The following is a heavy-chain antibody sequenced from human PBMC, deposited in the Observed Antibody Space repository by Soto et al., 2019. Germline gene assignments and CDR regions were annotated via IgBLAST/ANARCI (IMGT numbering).Heavy chain of an antibody. Sequence: GESLKISCKGSGYSFTSYWISCVRQMPGKGLEWMGRIDPSDSYTNYSPSFQGHVTISADKSISTAYLQWSSLKASDTAMYYCASKDTAMVAPYYYYGMDVWGQGTTVTVSS. CDR1: GYSFTSYW. D-gene: IGHD5-18*01. J-gene: IGHJ6*02. CDR2: IDPSDSYT. CDR3: ASKDTAMVAPYYYYGMDV. V-gene: IGHV5-10-1*01.